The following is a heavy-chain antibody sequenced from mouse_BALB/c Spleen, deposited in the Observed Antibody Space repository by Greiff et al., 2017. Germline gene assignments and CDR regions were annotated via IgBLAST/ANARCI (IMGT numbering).Heavy chain of an antibody. V-gene: IGHV5-6*01. J-gene: IGHJ2*01. Sequence: EVQRVESGGDLVKPGGSLKLSCAASGFTFSSYGMSWVRQTPDKRLEWVATISSGGSYTYYPDSVKGRFTMSRDNAKNTLYLQMSSLKSEDTAMYYCARRGIKDYFDYWGQGTTLTVSS. CDR3: ARRGIKDYFDY. CDR2: ISSGGSYT. D-gene: IGHD2-4*01. CDR1: GFTFSSYG.